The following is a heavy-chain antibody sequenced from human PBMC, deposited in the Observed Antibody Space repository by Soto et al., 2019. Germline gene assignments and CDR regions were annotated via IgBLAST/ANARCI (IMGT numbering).Heavy chain of an antibody. D-gene: IGHD6-25*01. Sequence: QVQLVESGGGVVQPGSGRSLRLSCAGAGFTFNKDAMHWVRQAPGKGLEWVAVITYDGSDKYKWYAESVKGRFTISRDNSKNTLYLEMNSLRPEETAVYYCVKDRGGSGTFDYWGQGNLVTVSS. CDR2: ITYDGSDK. V-gene: IGHV3-30*18. J-gene: IGHJ4*02. CDR1: GFTFNKDA. CDR3: VKDRGGSGTFDY.